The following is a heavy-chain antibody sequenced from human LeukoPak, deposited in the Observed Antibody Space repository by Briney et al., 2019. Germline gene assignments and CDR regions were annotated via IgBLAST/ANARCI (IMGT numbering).Heavy chain of an antibody. V-gene: IGHV3-72*01. J-gene: IGHJ4*02. CDR1: GFTFSYHY. CDR2: MRKKANSYTT. CDR3: AKVHCSGGSCYSGDY. D-gene: IGHD2-15*01. Sequence: GGSLRLSCAASGFTFSYHYMHWVRQAPGKGLEWVGRMRKKANSYTTEYAASVKGRFTISSDDSKNSLYLQMNSLKTEHTAVYYCAKVHCSGGSCYSGDYWGQGILVTVSS.